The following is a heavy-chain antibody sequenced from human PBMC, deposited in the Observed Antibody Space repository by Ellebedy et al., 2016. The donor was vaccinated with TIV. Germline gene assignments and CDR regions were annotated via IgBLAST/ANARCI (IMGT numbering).Heavy chain of an antibody. CDR3: ARGLRGLYADHLLAY. CDR1: GYTFAASY. J-gene: IGHJ4*02. V-gene: IGHV1-2*02. CDR2: INPNNAGT. D-gene: IGHD2-2*01. Sequence: AASVKVSCKASGYTFAASYIHWVRQAPGRGLEWMGWINPNNAGTTYSQKFLGRVTMTRDTSSATAYMVLTRLTSDDRAIYYCARGLRGLYADHLLAYWGQGTLLTVSS.